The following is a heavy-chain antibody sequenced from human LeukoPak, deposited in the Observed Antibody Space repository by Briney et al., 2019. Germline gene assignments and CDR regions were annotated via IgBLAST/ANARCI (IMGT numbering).Heavy chain of an antibody. D-gene: IGHD3-10*01. J-gene: IGHJ5*02. CDR2: IGTAGDT. Sequence: GGSLRLSCAASGFTFSSYDMHWVRQATGKGLKWVSAIGTAGDTYYPGSVKGRFTISRENAKNSLYLQMNSLRAEDTAVYYCARGGGYYGSGSYRTFDPWGQGTLVTVSS. CDR3: ARGGGYYGSGSYRTFDP. CDR1: GFTFSSYD. V-gene: IGHV3-13*01.